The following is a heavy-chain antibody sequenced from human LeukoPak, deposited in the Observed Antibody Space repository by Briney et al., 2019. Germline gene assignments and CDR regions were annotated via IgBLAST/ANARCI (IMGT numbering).Heavy chain of an antibody. CDR1: GASISSSNYY. Sequence: SETLSLTCAVSGASISSSNYYWGWVRQSPGKGLEWIGNIYSSGSTNYNPSLKSRVTISVDTSKNQFSLKLSSVTAADTAVYYCARGVPAPHYWGQGTLVTVSS. CDR2: IYSSGST. V-gene: IGHV4-39*07. J-gene: IGHJ4*02. CDR3: ARGVPAPHY.